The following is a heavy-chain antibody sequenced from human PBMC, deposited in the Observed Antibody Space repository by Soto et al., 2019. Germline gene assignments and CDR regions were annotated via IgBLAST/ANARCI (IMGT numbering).Heavy chain of an antibody. CDR1: GFTLSSYA. Sequence: GGSLRLSCAASGFTLSSYAMHWVRQAPGKGLEYVSAISSNGGSTYYANSVKGRFTISRDNSKNTLYLQMGSLRAEDMAVYYCASHPYDFWSGYPPDVWGKGTTVTVSS. CDR2: ISSNGGST. CDR3: ASHPYDFWSGYPPDV. V-gene: IGHV3-64*01. D-gene: IGHD3-3*01. J-gene: IGHJ6*04.